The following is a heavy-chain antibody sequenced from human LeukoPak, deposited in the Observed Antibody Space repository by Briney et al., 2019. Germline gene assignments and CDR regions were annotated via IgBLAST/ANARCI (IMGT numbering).Heavy chain of an antibody. CDR3: AKSYYDSRGYYYGGGVFDI. D-gene: IGHD3-22*01. V-gene: IGHV1-69*04. CDR1: GGTFSSYA. Sequence: SVKVSCKASGGTFSSYAISWVRQAPGQGLEWMGRIIPILGIANYAQKFQGRVTITADKSTSTAYMELSSLRSEDTAVYYCAKSYYDSRGYYYGGGVFDIWGQGTMVTVSS. CDR2: IIPILGIA. J-gene: IGHJ3*02.